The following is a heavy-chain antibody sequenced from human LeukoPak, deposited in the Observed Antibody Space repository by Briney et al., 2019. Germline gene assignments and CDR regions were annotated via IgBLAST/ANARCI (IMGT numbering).Heavy chain of an antibody. J-gene: IGHJ4*02. V-gene: IGHV3-23*01. Sequence: GGSLRLSCAASGFTFSSYAMSWVRQAPGKGLEWVSAISGSGGSTYYADSVKGRFTISRDNSKNTLYLQMNSLRAEDTAVYYCAKGADYDSSGYYHTYYFDYWAREPWSPSPQ. D-gene: IGHD3-22*01. CDR1: GFTFSSYA. CDR2: ISGSGGST. CDR3: AKGADYDSSGYYHTYYFDY.